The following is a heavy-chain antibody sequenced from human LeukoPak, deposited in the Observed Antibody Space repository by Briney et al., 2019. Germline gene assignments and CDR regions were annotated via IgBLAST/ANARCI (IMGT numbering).Heavy chain of an antibody. CDR2: IKSKTDGGTT. D-gene: IGHD6-19*01. J-gene: IGHJ4*02. CDR3: TTEGGVAGPEANYFDY. V-gene: IGHV3-15*01. Sequence: GGSLRLSCAASGFTFSNAWMSWVRQAPGKGLEWVCRIKSKTDGGTTDYAAPVKGRFTISRDDSKNTLYLQMNSLKTEDTAVYYCTTEGGVAGPEANYFDYWGQGTLVTVSS. CDR1: GFTFSNAW.